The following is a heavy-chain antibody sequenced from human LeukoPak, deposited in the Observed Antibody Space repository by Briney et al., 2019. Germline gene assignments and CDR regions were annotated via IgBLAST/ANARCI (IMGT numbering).Heavy chain of an antibody. V-gene: IGHV3-23*01. Sequence: GGSLRLSCAASGFTFSTSGMSWVRQAPGKGLEWVSTITGSGGSTYYADSVRGQFTISRDNSKNTLYLQMNSLRAEDTAVYYCAKAGIYDYVWGSYLVDWGQGTLVTVSS. CDR2: ITGSGGST. J-gene: IGHJ4*02. CDR3: AKAGIYDYVWGSYLVD. D-gene: IGHD3-16*01. CDR1: GFTFSTSG.